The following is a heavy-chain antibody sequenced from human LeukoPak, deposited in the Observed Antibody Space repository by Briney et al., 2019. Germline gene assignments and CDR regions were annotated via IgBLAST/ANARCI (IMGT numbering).Heavy chain of an antibody. CDR1: GASISSYY. V-gene: IGHV4-4*07. D-gene: IGHD3-10*01. Sequence: SESLSLTCTVSGASISSYYYNWIRQTAGRGLEWIGRLYISGSTDYNPSLKSRVTISVDTSKNQFSLKLTSVTAADTAVYFCARDLSGSLYFDYWGQGVLVTVSS. CDR2: LYISGST. CDR3: ARDLSGSLYFDY. J-gene: IGHJ4*02.